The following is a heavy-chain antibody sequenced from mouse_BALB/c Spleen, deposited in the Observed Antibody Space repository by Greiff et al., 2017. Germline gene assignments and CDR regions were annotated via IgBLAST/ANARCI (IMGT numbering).Heavy chain of an antibody. V-gene: IGHV5-6-5*01. D-gene: IGHD2-2*01. J-gene: IGHJ4*01. Sequence: DVMLVESGGGLVKPGGSLKLSCAASGFTFSSYAMSWVRQTPEKRLEWVASISSGGSTYYPDSVKGRFTISRDNARNILYLQMSSLRSEDTAMYYCARGGLYGYDYAMDYWGQGTSVTVSS. CDR1: GFTFSSYA. CDR2: ISSGGST. CDR3: ARGGLYGYDYAMDY.